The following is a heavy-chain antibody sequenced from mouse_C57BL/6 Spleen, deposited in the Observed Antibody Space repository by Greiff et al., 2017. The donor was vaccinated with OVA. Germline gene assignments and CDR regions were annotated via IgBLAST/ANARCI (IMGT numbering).Heavy chain of an antibody. CDR1: GFTFSSYA. J-gene: IGHJ2*01. V-gene: IGHV5-4*01. CDR3: ARGEILRPYGSYFDY. Sequence: EVQRVESGGGLVKPGGSLKLSCAASGFTFSSYAMSWVRQTPEKRLEWVATISDGGSYTYYPDNVKGRFTISRDNAKNNLYLQMSHLKSEDTAMYYCARGEILRPYGSYFDYWGQGTTLTVSS. D-gene: IGHD1-2*01. CDR2: ISDGGSYT.